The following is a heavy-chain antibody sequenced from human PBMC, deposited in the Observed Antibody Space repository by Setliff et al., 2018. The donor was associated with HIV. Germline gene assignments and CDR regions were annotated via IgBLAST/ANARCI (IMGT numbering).Heavy chain of an antibody. CDR3: GRGHHYYYDSSVAHQIDY. CDR2: ISGHTINV. V-gene: IGHV3-23*01. J-gene: IGHJ4*02. D-gene: IGHD3-22*01. Sequence: LRLSCAASGFDFSSHAMSWVRQAPGKGLEWLSVISGHTINVYYADSVKGRFTISRDNSKNTLFLQLSSLRPDTAVYYCGRGHHYYYDSSVAHQIDYLGQGTLVTVSS. CDR1: GFDFSSHA.